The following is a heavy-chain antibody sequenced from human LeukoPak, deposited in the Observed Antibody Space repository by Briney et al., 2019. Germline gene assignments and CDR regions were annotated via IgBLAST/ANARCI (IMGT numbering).Heavy chain of an antibody. J-gene: IGHJ5*02. Sequence: ASVKVSCKASGYTFTGYYMHWVRQAPGQGLEWMGIINPSGGSTSYAQKFQGRVTMTRDTSTSTVYMELSSLRSEDTAVYYCARDEIEGYCSGGSCSKPTFDPWGQGTLVTVSS. CDR2: INPSGGST. CDR3: ARDEIEGYCSGGSCSKPTFDP. V-gene: IGHV1-46*01. D-gene: IGHD2-15*01. CDR1: GYTFTGYY.